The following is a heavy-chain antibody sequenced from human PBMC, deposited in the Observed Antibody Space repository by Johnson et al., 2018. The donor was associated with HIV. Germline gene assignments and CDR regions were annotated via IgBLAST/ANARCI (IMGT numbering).Heavy chain of an antibody. CDR2: ISYDGSNK. CDR3: AKDRGDGVAARRRSAFDI. CDR1: GFTFHSYA. Sequence: QVQLVESGGGVVQPGRSLRLSCVVSGFTFHSYAMHWVRQAPGKGLEWVAVISYDGSNKYYADSVKGRFTISRDNSKTTLYLQMNSLRAEDTAVYYCAKDRGDGVAARRRSAFDIWGQGTMVTVSS. V-gene: IGHV3-30-3*01. D-gene: IGHD6-6*01. J-gene: IGHJ3*02.